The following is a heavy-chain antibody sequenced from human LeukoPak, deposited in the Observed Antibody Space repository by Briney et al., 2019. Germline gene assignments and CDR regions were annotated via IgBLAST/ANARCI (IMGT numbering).Heavy chain of an antibody. CDR1: GGSISSSSYY. J-gene: IGHJ4*02. Sequence: SETLSLTCTVSGGSISSSSYYWDWIRQPPGKGLEWIGSIYYSGSTYYNPSLKSRVTISVDTSKNQFSLKLSSVTAADTAVYYCARVSRDGYNYVQIDYWGQGTLVTVSS. D-gene: IGHD5-24*01. V-gene: IGHV4-39*07. CDR2: IYYSGST. CDR3: ARVSRDGYNYVQIDY.